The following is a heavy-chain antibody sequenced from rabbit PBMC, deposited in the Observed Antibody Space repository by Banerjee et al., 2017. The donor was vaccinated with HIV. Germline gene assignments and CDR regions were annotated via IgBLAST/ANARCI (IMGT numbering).Heavy chain of an antibody. CDR3: ARETYDDYGNYDL. Sequence: QEQLEESGGDLVKPGASLTLTCTASGFSLSIYEMCWVRQAPGKGLEWIACIFTSSAGTSYASWAKGRFTISKTSSTTVTLQMTSLTAADTATYFCARETYDDYGNYDLWGPGTLVTVS. J-gene: IGHJ4*01. D-gene: IGHD2-1*01. CDR1: GFSLSIYE. V-gene: IGHV1S45*01. CDR2: IFTSSAGT.